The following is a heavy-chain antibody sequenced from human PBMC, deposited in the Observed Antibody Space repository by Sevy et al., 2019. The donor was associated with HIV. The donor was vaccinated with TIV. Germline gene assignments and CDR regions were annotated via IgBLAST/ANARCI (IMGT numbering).Heavy chain of an antibody. D-gene: IGHD3-22*01. CDR3: ARDRYYYDSSGYYSGAFDI. V-gene: IGHV3-30-3*01. Sequence: GGCLRLYCAASGVTFSSYAMHWVRQAPGKGLEWVAVISYDGSNKYYADSVKGRFTISRDNSKNTLYLQMISLRAEDTTVYYCARDRYYYDSSGYYSGAFDIWGQGIMVTVSS. CDR2: ISYDGSNK. J-gene: IGHJ3*02. CDR1: GVTFSSYA.